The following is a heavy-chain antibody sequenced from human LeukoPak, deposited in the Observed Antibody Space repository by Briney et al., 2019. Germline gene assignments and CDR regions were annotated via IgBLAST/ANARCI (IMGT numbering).Heavy chain of an antibody. D-gene: IGHD6-19*01. V-gene: IGHV4-59*01. CDR1: GGSISSYC. Sequence: SETLSLTCTVSGGSISSYCWSWIRKPPGKGLEWIGYIYSSGSTNYNPSLKSRVTISVDTSKHQFSLKLSSVTAADTAVYYCARWYSSGWAFDYWGQGTLVTVSS. J-gene: IGHJ4*02. CDR3: ARWYSSGWAFDY. CDR2: IYSSGST.